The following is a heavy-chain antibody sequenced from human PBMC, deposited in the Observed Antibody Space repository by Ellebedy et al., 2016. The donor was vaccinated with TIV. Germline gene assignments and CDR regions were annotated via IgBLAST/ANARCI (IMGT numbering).Heavy chain of an antibody. D-gene: IGHD2-15*01. V-gene: IGHV1-8*01. Sequence: ASVKVSCXASGYTFTSYDINWVRQATGQGLEWMGWMNPNSGKTGYAQNFQGRVTMTRNTSITTAYMELSSLRSEDTAVYYCARGSRFCSGCSCYRYWGQGTLVTVSS. CDR3: ARGSRFCSGCSCYRY. CDR2: MNPNSGKT. CDR1: GYTFTSYD. J-gene: IGHJ4*02.